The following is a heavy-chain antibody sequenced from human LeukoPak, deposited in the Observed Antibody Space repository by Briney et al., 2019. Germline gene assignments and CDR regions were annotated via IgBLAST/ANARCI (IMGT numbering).Heavy chain of an antibody. J-gene: IGHJ4*02. CDR3: ARVLRVRSSSPVLYYFDY. Sequence: GGSLRLSCAASGFTFSNYWMSWVRQAPGKGLEWVANIKQDGSEKCYVDSVKGRFTISRDNANNSLYLQMDSLRAEDTAVYYCARVLRVRSSSPVLYYFDYWGQGALVTVSS. V-gene: IGHV3-7*01. CDR2: IKQDGSEK. D-gene: IGHD6-6*01. CDR1: GFTFSNYW.